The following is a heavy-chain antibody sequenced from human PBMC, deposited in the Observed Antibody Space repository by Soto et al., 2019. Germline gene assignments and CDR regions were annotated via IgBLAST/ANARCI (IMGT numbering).Heavy chain of an antibody. CDR2: ISYDGSNK. Sequence: GGSLRLSCAASGFTFSSYGMHWVRQAPGKGLEWVAVISYDGSNKYYADSVKGRFTISRDNSKNTLYLQMNSLRAEDTAVYYCAKENYDFWSGYPEAFDIWGQGTXVTVSS. CDR3: AKENYDFWSGYPEAFDI. D-gene: IGHD3-3*01. J-gene: IGHJ3*02. V-gene: IGHV3-30*18. CDR1: GFTFSSYG.